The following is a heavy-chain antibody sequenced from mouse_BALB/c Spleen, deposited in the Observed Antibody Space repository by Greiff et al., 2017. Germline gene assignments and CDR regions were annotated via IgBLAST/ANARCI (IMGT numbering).Heavy chain of an antibody. J-gene: IGHJ4*01. CDR1: GFTFSSYA. CDR3: ARDHGIHSYAMDY. CDR2: ISSGGSYT. V-gene: IGHV5-9-4*01. Sequence: EVKLMESGGGLVKPGGSLKLSCAASGFTFSSYAMSWVRQSPEKRLEWVAEISSGGSYTYYPDTVTGRFTISRDNAKNTLYLEMSSLRSEDTAMYYCARDHGIHSYAMDYWGQGTSVTVSS.